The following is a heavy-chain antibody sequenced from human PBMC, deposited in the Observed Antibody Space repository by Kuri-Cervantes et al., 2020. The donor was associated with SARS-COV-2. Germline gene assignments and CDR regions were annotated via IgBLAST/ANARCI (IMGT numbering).Heavy chain of an antibody. V-gene: IGHV3-23*01. CDR2: ISGSGGST. D-gene: IGHD3-10*01. CDR1: VFTFSRSV. J-gene: IGHJ6*03. Sequence: LSLTCEASVFTFSRSVINWVRQAPGEGLEWVSAISGSGGSTYYADSVKGRFTISRDNSKNTLYLQMNSLRAEDTAVYYCARDRWFGELLTYYYYIDFWGKGTTVTVSS. CDR3: ARDRWFGELLTYYYYIDF.